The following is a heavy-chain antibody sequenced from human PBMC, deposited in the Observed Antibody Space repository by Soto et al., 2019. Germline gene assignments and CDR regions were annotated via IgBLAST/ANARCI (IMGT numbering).Heavy chain of an antibody. V-gene: IGHV3-7*03. J-gene: IGHJ4*02. CDR3: ARVITYYDILTGYYFDY. CDR2: IKQDGSEK. Sequence: GGSLRLSCAASGFTFSSYWMSWVRQAPGKGLEWVANIKQDGSEKYYVDSVKGRFTISRDNAKNSLYLQMNSLRAEDTAVYYCARVITYYDILTGYYFDYWGQGTLVTVSS. CDR1: GFTFSSYW. D-gene: IGHD3-9*01.